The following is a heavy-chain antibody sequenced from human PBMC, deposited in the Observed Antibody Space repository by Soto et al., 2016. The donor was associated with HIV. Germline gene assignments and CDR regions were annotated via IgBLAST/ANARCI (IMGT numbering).Heavy chain of an antibody. Sequence: QVQLVQSGAEVKKPGASVKVSCKASGYTFPTYGISWVRQAPGQGLEWMGWINPYNNKPNYALRFQGRVTMTSDTSTSTAYMELRSLRSDDTAVYYCARFYYASGYWYFDLWGRGTLVTVSS. CDR1: GYTFPTYG. CDR2: INPYNNKP. D-gene: IGHD3-10*01. CDR3: ARFYYASGYWYFDL. V-gene: IGHV1-18*01. J-gene: IGHJ2*01.